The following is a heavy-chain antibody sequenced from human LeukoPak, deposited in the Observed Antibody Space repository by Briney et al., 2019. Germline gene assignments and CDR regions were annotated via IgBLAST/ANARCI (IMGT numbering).Heavy chain of an antibody. J-gene: IGHJ3*02. CDR3: ARGTYYYGSGSYRAFDI. CDR1: GGPISSSSDY. D-gene: IGHD3-10*01. V-gene: IGHV4-39*01. CDR2: IYYSGST. Sequence: PSETLSLTCTVSGGPISSSSDYWGWIRQPPGKGLEWIGNIYYSGSTYYNPSLKSRVTKSVDTSKNQFSLKLTSVTAADTAVYYCARGTYYYGSGSYRAFDIWGQGTMVTVSS.